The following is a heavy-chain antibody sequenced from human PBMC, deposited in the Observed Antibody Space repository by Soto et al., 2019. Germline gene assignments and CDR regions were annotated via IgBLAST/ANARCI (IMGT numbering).Heavy chain of an antibody. CDR2: ISYSGST. J-gene: IGHJ4*02. V-gene: IGHV4-31*03. D-gene: IGHD3-22*01. Sequence: QVQLQESGPGLVKPSQTLSLTCTVSGGSISSGGYYWSWIRQHPGKGLEWIGYISYSGSTYYNPSLKSRVTISVDTSKNQFSLKLSSVTAADTAVYYCARVGYYYDSSGSLRGDFDYWGQGTLVTVSS. CDR3: ARVGYYYDSSGSLRGDFDY. CDR1: GGSISSGGYY.